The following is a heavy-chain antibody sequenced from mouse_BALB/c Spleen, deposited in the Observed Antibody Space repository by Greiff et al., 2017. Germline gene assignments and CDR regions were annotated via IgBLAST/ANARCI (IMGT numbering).Heavy chain of an antibody. J-gene: IGHJ1*01. V-gene: IGHV2-4-1*01. D-gene: IGHD3-1*01. CDR1: GFSLTSYG. CDR3: ARNYGFIARGYFDV. Sequence: VQLQESGPGLVQPSQSLSITCTVSGFSLTSYGVHWVRQSPGKGLEWLGVIWSGGSTDYNAAFISRLSISKDNSKSQVFFKMNSLQADDTAIYYCARNYGFIARGYFDVWGAGTTVTVSS. CDR2: IWSGGST.